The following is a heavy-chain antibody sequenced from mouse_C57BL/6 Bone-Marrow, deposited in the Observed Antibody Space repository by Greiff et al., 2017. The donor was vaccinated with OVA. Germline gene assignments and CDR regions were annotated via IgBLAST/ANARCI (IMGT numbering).Heavy chain of an antibody. Sequence: EVQRVESVAELVRPGASVKLSCTASGFNIKNTYMNWVKQRPEQGLEWIGRIDTENGNTKYAPKFTGKANITADTSSNTAYLQLSILTSEDAAIYYGASEDYGTGFAYWGQGTLVTVSA. J-gene: IGHJ3*01. CDR1: GFNIKNTY. CDR3: ASEDYGTGFAY. CDR2: IDTENGNT. V-gene: IGHV14-3*01. D-gene: IGHD2-1*01.